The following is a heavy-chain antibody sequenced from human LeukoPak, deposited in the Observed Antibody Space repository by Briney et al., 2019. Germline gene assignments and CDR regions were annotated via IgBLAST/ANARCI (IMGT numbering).Heavy chain of an antibody. CDR1: GGSISSGGYS. CDR2: IYHSGST. Sequence: SQTLSLTCAVSGGSISSGGYSWSWIRQPPGKGLEWIGYIYHSGSTYYNPSLKSRVTISVDRSKNQFSLKLSSVTAADTAVYYCARARLNLQRATMVRGVTHPFDYWGQGTLVTVSS. D-gene: IGHD3-10*01. CDR3: ARARLNLQRATMVRGVTHPFDY. J-gene: IGHJ4*02. V-gene: IGHV4-30-2*01.